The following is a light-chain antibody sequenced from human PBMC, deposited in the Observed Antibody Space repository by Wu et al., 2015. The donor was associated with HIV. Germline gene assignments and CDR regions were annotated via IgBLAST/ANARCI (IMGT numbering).Light chain of an antibody. CDR3: QQSYITPQT. V-gene: IGKV3-20*01. CDR1: QSVSSSY. J-gene: IGKJ1*01. CDR2: GAS. Sequence: EIVLTQSPGTLSLSLGERATLSCRASQSVSSSYLAWYQQKAGQAPRLLIYGASSRATGIPDRFSGSGSGTDFTLTISSLQPEDFATYYCQQSYITPQTFGQGTKVGNQT.